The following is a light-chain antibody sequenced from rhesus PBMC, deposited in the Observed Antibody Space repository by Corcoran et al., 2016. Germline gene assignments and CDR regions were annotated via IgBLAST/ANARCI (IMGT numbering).Light chain of an antibody. J-gene: IGKJ2*01. CDR1: ENVNNY. Sequence: DIQMTQSPSSLSASVGDRVTITCRASENVNNYLHWYQQKPGKAPKLLIYKASNLQSGVPSRFSGSGSGTDFTLTISSLQPEDFATYYCQHSYGTPYSFGQGTKVEIK. CDR2: KAS. V-gene: IGKV1-74*01. CDR3: QHSYGTPYS.